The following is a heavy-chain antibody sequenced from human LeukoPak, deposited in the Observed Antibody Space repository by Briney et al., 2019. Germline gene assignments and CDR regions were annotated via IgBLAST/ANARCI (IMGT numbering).Heavy chain of an antibody. CDR2: IKQDGSEE. CDR3: ARDSARSGWFPDAFDI. J-gene: IGHJ3*02. V-gene: IGHV3-7*01. Sequence: PGGSLRLSCAASGFTFSSYWMSWVRQAPGRGLEWVANIKQDGSEEVYVGSVKGRFTISRDNAKNSLYLQMNSLRDEDTAVYYCARDSARSGWFPDAFDIWGQGTMVTVSS. D-gene: IGHD6-19*01. CDR1: GFTFSSYW.